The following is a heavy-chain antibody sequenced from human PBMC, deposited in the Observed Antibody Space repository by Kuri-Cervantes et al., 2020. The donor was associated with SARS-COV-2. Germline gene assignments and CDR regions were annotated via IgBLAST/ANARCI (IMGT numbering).Heavy chain of an antibody. Sequence: ESLKISCAASGFTFSSYAMHWIRQPPGKGLEWIGEINHSGSTNYNPSLKSRVTISVDTSKNQFSLKLSSVTAADTAVYYCARGVSSSSPLTSYYMDVWGKGTTVTVSS. CDR1: GFTFSSYA. CDR2: INHSGST. J-gene: IGHJ6*03. CDR3: ARGVSSSSPLTSYYMDV. D-gene: IGHD6-6*01. V-gene: IGHV4-34*01.